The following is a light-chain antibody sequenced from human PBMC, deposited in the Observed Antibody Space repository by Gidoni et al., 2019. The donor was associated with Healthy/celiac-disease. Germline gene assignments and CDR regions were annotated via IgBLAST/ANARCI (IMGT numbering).Light chain of an antibody. V-gene: IGKV3-11*01. CDR3: QQRSNWPPRLT. CDR2: DAS. Sequence: EIVLTQSSATLSLSPGERATLSCRASQSVSSYLAWYQQKPGQAPRLLIYDASNRATGIPARFSGSGSGTDFTLTISSLEPEDFAVYYCQQRSNWPPRLTFXGXTKVXIK. J-gene: IGKJ4*01. CDR1: QSVSSY.